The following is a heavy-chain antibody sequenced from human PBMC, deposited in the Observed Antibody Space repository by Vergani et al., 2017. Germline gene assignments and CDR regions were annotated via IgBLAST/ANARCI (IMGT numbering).Heavy chain of an antibody. CDR3: ARDLKYCSGGSCYNDAFDI. V-gene: IGHV4-59*01. J-gene: IGHJ3*02. CDR2: IYYSGST. D-gene: IGHD2-15*01. CDR1: GGSISSYY. Sequence: QVQLQESGPGLVKPSETLSLTCTVSGGSISSYYWSWIRQPPGKGLEWIGYIYYSGSTNYNPSLKSRVTISVDTSKNQFSLKLSSVTAADTGVYYCARDLKYCSGGSCYNDAFDIWGQGTMVTVSS.